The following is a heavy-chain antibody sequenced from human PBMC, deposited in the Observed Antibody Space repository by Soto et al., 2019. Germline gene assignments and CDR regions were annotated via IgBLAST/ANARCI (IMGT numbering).Heavy chain of an antibody. V-gene: IGHV1-18*01. CDR3: ARGRYGDY. Sequence: QVHLVQSGAEVKKPGASVKVSCKGSGYTFTSYVITWVRQAPGQGLEWMGWISAHNGNTDYAQKLQGRVTVTRDTSTRTAYMELSSLRSDDTSVYYCARGRYGDYGGQGALVTVSS. CDR2: ISAHNGNT. D-gene: IGHD1-1*01. CDR1: GYTFTSYV. J-gene: IGHJ4*02.